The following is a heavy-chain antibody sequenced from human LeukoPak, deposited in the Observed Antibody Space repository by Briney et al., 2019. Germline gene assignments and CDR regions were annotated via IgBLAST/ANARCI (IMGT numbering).Heavy chain of an antibody. Sequence: ASVKVSCKASGGTFSSYAISWVRQAPGQGLEWMGGIIPIFSTANYAQKFQGRVTITADESTSTAYMELSSLRSEDTAVYYCARDYYDSSGFPFGTWGQGTLVTVSS. CDR1: GGTFSSYA. D-gene: IGHD3-22*01. CDR3: ARDYYDSSGFPFGT. J-gene: IGHJ4*02. V-gene: IGHV1-69*13. CDR2: IIPIFSTA.